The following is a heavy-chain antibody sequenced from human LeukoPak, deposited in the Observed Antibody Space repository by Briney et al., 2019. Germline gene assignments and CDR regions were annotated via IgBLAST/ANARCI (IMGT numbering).Heavy chain of an antibody. CDR1: GYTFTSYG. Sequence: GASVKVSCKASGYTFTSYGLSWVRQAPGQGLEWMGWISAYNGNTNFAQELQGRVTMTTDTSTSTAYMELGSLTSDDTAVYYCARDLMGNTAMPKVDYYYAMDVWGQGTTVTVSS. J-gene: IGHJ6*02. V-gene: IGHV1-18*01. CDR2: ISAYNGNT. D-gene: IGHD5-18*01. CDR3: ARDLMGNTAMPKVDYYYAMDV.